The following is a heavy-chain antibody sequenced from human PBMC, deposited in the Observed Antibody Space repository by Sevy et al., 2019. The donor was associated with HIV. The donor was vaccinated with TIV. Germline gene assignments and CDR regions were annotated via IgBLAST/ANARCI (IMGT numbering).Heavy chain of an antibody. V-gene: IGHV3-23*01. CDR3: AKGYCSGGSCPRAYYYYGMDV. Sequence: GGSLRLSCAASGFTFSSYAMNWVRQAPGKGLDWVSSVSVTGRSTYYADSVEGRFTISRDNSKSTLYLQMNSLRADDTAVYYCAKGYCSGGSCPRAYYYYGMDVWGQGTTVTVSS. D-gene: IGHD2-15*01. CDR2: VSVTGRST. CDR1: GFTFSSYA. J-gene: IGHJ6*02.